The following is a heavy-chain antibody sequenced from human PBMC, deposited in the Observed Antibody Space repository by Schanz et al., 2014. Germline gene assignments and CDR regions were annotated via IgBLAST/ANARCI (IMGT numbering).Heavy chain of an antibody. CDR3: ARGWGYDALTGYVF. D-gene: IGHD3-9*01. Sequence: QVQLVQSGAEVKGPGASVKVSCKASGYTFISYFIHWVRQAPGQGLEWMGYISGYNGNTNYAPKVQDRVTMTTDTSTSTAYMELRSLRSDDTAVYYCARGWGYDALTGYVFWGQGTLVTVSS. V-gene: IGHV1-18*04. CDR1: GYTFISYF. CDR2: ISGYNGNT. J-gene: IGHJ4*02.